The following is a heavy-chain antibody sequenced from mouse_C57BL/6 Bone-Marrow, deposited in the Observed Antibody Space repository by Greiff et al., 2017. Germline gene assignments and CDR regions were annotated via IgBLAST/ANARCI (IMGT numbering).Heavy chain of an antibody. V-gene: IGHV5-17*01. CDR3: AKGLFYYGSSLDY. Sequence: EVKLVESGGGLVKPGGSLKLSCAASGFTFSDYGMHWVRQAPEKGLEWVAYISSGSSTIYYADTVKGLFTIARDNARNTLFLQMTSLRSEDTARYYCAKGLFYYGSSLDYWGQGTTLTVSS. J-gene: IGHJ2*01. CDR2: ISSGSSTI. D-gene: IGHD1-1*01. CDR1: GFTFSDYG.